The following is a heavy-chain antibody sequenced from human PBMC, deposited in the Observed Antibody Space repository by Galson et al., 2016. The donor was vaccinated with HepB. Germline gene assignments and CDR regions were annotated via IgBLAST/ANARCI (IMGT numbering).Heavy chain of an antibody. CDR1: GGALSSYS. V-gene: IGHV1-69*06. D-gene: IGHD2-8*02. J-gene: IGHJ4*02. CDR2: IMPMFGAA. CDR3: AREPLIVLVVGTYYFDS. Sequence: SVKVSCKASGGALSSYSFSWVRQAPGQGLEWMGGIMPMFGAANSAQKFQGRVTITADKSTSPVYMELNALTSDDTAVYYCAREPLIVLVVGTYYFDSWGQGTLVTVSS.